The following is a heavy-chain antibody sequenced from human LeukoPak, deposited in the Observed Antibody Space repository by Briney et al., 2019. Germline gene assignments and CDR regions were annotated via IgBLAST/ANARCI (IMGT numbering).Heavy chain of an antibody. CDR3: ARVLHGMDV. CDR1: GGSFSGYY. Sequence: PSETLSLTCAVYGGSFSGYYWSWIRQPPGKGLEWIGYIYYSGSTNYNPSLKSRVTISVDTSKNQFSLKLSSVTAADTAVYYCARVLHGMDVWGQGTTVTVSS. J-gene: IGHJ6*02. V-gene: IGHV4-59*01. CDR2: IYYSGST.